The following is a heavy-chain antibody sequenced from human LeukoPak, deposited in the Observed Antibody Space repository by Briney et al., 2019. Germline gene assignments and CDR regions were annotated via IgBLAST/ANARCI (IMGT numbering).Heavy chain of an antibody. Sequence: SETLSLTCAVYGGSFSGYYWSWIRQPPGKGLEWIGEINHSGSTNYNPSLKSRVTISVDTSKNQFSLKLSSVTAADTAVYYCARVQSSGWDYWGQGTLVTVSS. J-gene: IGHJ4*02. CDR3: ARVQSSGWDY. V-gene: IGHV4-34*01. D-gene: IGHD6-19*01. CDR1: GGSFSGYY. CDR2: INHSGST.